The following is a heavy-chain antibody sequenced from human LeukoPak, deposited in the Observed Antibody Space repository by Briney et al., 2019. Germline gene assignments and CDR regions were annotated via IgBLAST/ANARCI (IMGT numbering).Heavy chain of an antibody. J-gene: IGHJ4*02. CDR1: GGTFSSYA. V-gene: IGHV1-2*02. Sequence: PGASVKVSCKASGGTFSSYAISWVRQAPGQGLEWMGWINPNSGGTNYAQKFQGRVTMTRDTSISAAYMELSRLRSDDTAVYYCARDLNRSFDYWGQGTLVTVSS. D-gene: IGHD1-14*01. CDR2: INPNSGGT. CDR3: ARDLNRSFDY.